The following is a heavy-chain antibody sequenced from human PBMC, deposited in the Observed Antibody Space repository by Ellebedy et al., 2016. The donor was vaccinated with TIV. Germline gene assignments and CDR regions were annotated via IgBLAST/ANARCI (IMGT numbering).Heavy chain of an antibody. J-gene: IGHJ4*02. D-gene: IGHD6-19*01. V-gene: IGHV1-46*01. Sequence: AASVKVSCKASGYTFISFGISWVRQAPGQGLEWMGIINPSGGSTSYAQKFQGRVTMTRDTSTSTVYMELSSLRSEDTAVYYCARSPGGSGWYHHLDYWGQGTLVTVSS. CDR3: ARSPGGSGWYHHLDY. CDR2: INPSGGST. CDR1: GYTFISFG.